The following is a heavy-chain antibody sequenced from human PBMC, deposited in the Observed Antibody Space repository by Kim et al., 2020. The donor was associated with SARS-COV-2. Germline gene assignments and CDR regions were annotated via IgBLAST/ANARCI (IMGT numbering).Heavy chain of an antibody. CDR1: GFTFSSYW. CDR3: ARDMYSSEGGGY. Sequence: GGSLRLSCAASGFTFSSYWMHWLRQVPGKGLVWVSRINVDGSSTTYADPVKGRFTISRDNAKNTLYLQMNSLRVEDTAVYYCARDMYSSEGGGYCGQGT. J-gene: IGHJ4*02. V-gene: IGHV3-74*01. CDR2: INVDGSST. D-gene: IGHD6-19*01.